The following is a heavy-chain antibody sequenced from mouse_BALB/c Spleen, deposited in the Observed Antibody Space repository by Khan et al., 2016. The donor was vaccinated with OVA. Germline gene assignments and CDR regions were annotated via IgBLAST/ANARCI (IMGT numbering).Heavy chain of an antibody. V-gene: IGHV1-20*02. D-gene: IGHD1-1*01. CDR2: INPHIGET. CDR3: ARTYGSDFDY. Sequence: VQLKQSGPELVKPGASVKISCKASGYSFTGYFMNWVMQSHGKSLEWIGRINPHIGETFYNQKFRDKATLTVDESSSTAHMELRSLASEDSAVCYCARTYGSDFDYWGQGTTLTVSS. J-gene: IGHJ2*01. CDR1: GYSFTGYF.